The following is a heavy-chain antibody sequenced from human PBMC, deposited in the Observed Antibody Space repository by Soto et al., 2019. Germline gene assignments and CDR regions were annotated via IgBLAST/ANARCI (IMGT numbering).Heavy chain of an antibody. V-gene: IGHV3-21*01. CDR1: GFTFSSYW. J-gene: IGHJ6*02. D-gene: IGHD3-9*01. Sequence: GSLRLSCAASGFTFSSYWMHWVRQAPGKGLVLVSSISSSSSYIYYADSVKGRFTISRDNAKNSLYLQMNSLRAEDTAVYYCARRLRYFDWLFSDYYGMDVWGQGTTVTVSS. CDR2: ISSSSSYI. CDR3: ARRLRYFDWLFSDYYGMDV.